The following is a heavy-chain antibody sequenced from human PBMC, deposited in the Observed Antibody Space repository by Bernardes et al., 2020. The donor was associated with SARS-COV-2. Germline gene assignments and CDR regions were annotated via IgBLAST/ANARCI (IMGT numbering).Heavy chain of an antibody. J-gene: IGHJ6*02. CDR2: ISRSSDYM. D-gene: IGHD3-3*01. Sequence: GGSLRLSCAASGFTFRSYSMNWVRQAPGKGLEWVSAISRSSDYMYYADSVKGRFTISRDNAKNSLYLQMNSLRAEDTAVYYCARIGEMTICGSHGMDVWGLGTTVTVSS. V-gene: IGHV3-21*01. CDR1: GFTFRSYS. CDR3: ARIGEMTICGSHGMDV.